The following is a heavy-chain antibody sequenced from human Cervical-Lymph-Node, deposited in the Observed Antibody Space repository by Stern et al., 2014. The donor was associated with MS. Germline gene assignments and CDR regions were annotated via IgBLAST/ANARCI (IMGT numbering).Heavy chain of an antibody. CDR2: IIPMFGAA. J-gene: IGHJ4*02. D-gene: IGHD4-17*01. CDR1: GGTFTRYG. CDR3: ARLPQLVDHRDYW. V-gene: IGHV1-69*01. Sequence: VQLVESGAEVKKAGASVKVSCKASGGTFTRYGVSWVRQAPGQGLEWLGEIIPMFGAANYAQKFQGRVTITADESTNTAYMEVSSLRSDDTAIYYCARLPQLVDHRDYWWGQGSLVTVSS.